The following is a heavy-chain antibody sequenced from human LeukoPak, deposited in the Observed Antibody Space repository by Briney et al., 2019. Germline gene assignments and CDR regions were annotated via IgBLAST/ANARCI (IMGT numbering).Heavy chain of an antibody. J-gene: IGHJ4*02. CDR3: ARGRLAYYYGSGSYSNY. CDR2: INHSGST. D-gene: IGHD3-10*01. CDR1: GGSFSGYY. Sequence: SATLSLTCAVYGGSFSGYYWSWIRQPPGKGLEWIGEINHSGSTNYNPSLKSRVTISVDTSKNQFSLKLSSVTAADTAVYYCARGRLAYYYGSGSYSNYWGQGTLVTVSS. V-gene: IGHV4-34*01.